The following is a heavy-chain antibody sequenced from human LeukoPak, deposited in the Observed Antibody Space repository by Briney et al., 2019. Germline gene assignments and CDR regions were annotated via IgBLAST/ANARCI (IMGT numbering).Heavy chain of an antibody. J-gene: IGHJ4*02. CDR1: GFAVNTYD. CDR2: FGISGTI. CDR3: AGYGVYPY. D-gene: IGHD5/OR15-5a*01. Sequence: VGSLRLYCAASGFAVNTYDMHWVRQAPGEGPQWIAYFGISGTIYYADSVRGRFTISRDSAKNSLYLQMNGLRVDDTAIYYCAGYGVYPYWGQGTPVTASS. V-gene: IGHV3-48*01.